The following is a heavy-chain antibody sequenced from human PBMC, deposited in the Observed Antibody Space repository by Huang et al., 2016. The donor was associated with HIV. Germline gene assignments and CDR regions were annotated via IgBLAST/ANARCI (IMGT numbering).Heavy chain of an antibody. CDR3: ARRFSSSSGYFDY. Sequence: VQLVQSGAEVKKPGESLKISCKGSGYSFSGYWIAWVSQMPGKGLEGMGIIFPDDSDATYRPSIEGQDTISADKSNGTAYLQWSSVKASDTAMYYCARRFSSSSGYFDYWGQGSLVTVSS. V-gene: IGHV5-51*01. D-gene: IGHD6-6*01. CDR2: IFPDDSDA. J-gene: IGHJ4*02. CDR1: GYSFSGYW.